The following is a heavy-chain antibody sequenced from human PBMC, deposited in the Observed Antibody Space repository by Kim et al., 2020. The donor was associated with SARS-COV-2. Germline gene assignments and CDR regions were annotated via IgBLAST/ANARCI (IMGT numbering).Heavy chain of an antibody. J-gene: IGHJ3*02. CDR3: ARDGYYGSGSPI. CDR1: GGSISSYY. D-gene: IGHD3-10*01. CDR2: IYYSGST. Sequence: SETLSLTCTVSGGSISSYYWSWIRQPPGKGLEWIGYIYYSGSTNYNPSLKSRVTISVDTSKNQFSLKLSSVTAADTAVYYCARDGYYGSGSPIWGQGTMVTLSS. V-gene: IGHV4-59*01.